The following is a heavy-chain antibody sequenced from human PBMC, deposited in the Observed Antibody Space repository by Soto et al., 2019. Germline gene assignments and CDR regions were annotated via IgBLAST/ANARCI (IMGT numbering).Heavy chain of an antibody. CDR3: ARGRRLIVGATIDNYYFEF. V-gene: IGHV1-8*01. J-gene: IGHJ4*02. CDR1: GYTFTSYD. CDR2: MNPNSGNT. D-gene: IGHD1-26*01. Sequence: ASVKVSCKASGYTFTSYDINWVRQATGQGLEWMGWMNPNSGNTGYAQKFQGRVTMTRNTSISTAYMELSSLRSEDTAVYYCARGRRLIVGATIDNYYFEFRGKGTRVTVSS.